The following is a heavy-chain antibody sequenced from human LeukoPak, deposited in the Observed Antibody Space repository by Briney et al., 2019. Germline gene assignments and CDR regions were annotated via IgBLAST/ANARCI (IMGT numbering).Heavy chain of an antibody. J-gene: IGHJ6*03. Sequence: GASVKVSCKASGGTFSSYAISWVRQAPGQGLEWMGGITPIFGTANYAQKFQGRVTITADKSTSTAYMELSSLRSEDTAVYYCARASSSSFYYYYYMDVWGKGTTVTVSS. D-gene: IGHD6-6*01. CDR3: ARASSSSFYYYYYMDV. CDR1: GGTFSSYA. CDR2: ITPIFGTA. V-gene: IGHV1-69*06.